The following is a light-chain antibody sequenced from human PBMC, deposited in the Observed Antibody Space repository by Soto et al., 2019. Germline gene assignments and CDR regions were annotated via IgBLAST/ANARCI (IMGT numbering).Light chain of an antibody. V-gene: IGKV1-27*01. CDR1: QDIKNY. CDR3: QRYYNAPFT. J-gene: IGKJ4*01. Sequence: DIQVTQYPSSLSASVGDRVTITCRASQDIKNYLAWYQQKQGEIPKLLIYAASTLESGIPPRFSGSGSGTDFTLTINNXQPEDVATYYCQRYYNAPFTFGGGTKVDIK. CDR2: AAS.